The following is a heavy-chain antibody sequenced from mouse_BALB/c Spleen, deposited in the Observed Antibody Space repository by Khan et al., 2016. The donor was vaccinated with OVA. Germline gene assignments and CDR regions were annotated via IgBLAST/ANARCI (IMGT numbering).Heavy chain of an antibody. J-gene: IGHJ3*01. CDR2: ISPRSGDI. CDR1: GYTFTDYY. Sequence: QVQLQQSGAELARPGASVKLSCKASGYTFTDYYINWVKQRTGQGLEWIGEISPRSGDIYYNERFKGKATLTADKSSSTAYMQLSSLTSEASAVYFCARRNYFGYTFAYWGQGTLVTVSA. V-gene: IGHV1-77*01. D-gene: IGHD1-2*01. CDR3: ARRNYFGYTFAY.